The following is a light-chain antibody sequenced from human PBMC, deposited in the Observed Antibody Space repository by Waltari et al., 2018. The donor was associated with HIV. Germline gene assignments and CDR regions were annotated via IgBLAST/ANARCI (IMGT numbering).Light chain of an antibody. CDR2: QDT. J-gene: IGLJ2*01. Sequence: SYDLIQPPSVSMSPGQTASITCSGDKLETNYVCWYQQKPGQSPVLLIYQDTKRPSGIPERFSGSNSGNTATLTISGTQAMDEADYYCQAWDSSAAVVFGGGTKLTVL. CDR3: QAWDSSAAVV. V-gene: IGLV3-1*01. CDR1: KLETNY.